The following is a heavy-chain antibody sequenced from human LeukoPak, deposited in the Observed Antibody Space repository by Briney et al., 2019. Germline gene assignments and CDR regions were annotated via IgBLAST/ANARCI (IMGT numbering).Heavy chain of an antibody. CDR1: GGSFSGYY. D-gene: IGHD4-17*01. CDR3: ARAFGDYSSNY. J-gene: IGHJ4*02. V-gene: IGHV4-34*01. CDR2: INHSGST. Sequence: SETLSLTCAVYGGSFSGYYWSWIRQPPGKGLEWIGEINHSGSTNYNPSLKSRVTILVDTSKNQFSLKLSSVTAADTAVYYCARAFGDYSSNYWGQGTLVTVSS.